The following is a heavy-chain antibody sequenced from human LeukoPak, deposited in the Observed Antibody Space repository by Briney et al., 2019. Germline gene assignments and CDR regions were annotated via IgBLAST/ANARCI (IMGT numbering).Heavy chain of an antibody. V-gene: IGHV4-61*02. Sequence: NSSQTLSLTCTVSGGSISSGSYYWSWIRQPAGKGLEWIGRMDTSGSTNYNPSLKSRATISPDTSKNQFSLKLSSVTAADTAVYYCARAGVYGDYGNWFDPWGQGTLVTVSS. CDR2: MDTSGST. CDR3: ARAGVYGDYGNWFDP. CDR1: GGSISSGSYY. J-gene: IGHJ5*02. D-gene: IGHD4-17*01.